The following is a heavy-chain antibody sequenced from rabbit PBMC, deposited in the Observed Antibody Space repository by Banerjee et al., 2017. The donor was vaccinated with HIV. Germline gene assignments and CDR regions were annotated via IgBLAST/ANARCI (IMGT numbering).Heavy chain of an antibody. CDR2: VSTGDSGST. Sequence: QSLEESGGGLVKPEGSLTLTCKASGFDLSDYYYMSWVRQAPGKGLEWIASVSTGDSGSTYYANWAQGRFTISKTSSTTVTLQMTSLTAADTATYFCAKGNGGSGFGLWGPGTLVTVS. V-gene: IGHV1S40*01. CDR3: AKGNGGSGFGL. D-gene: IGHD4-2*01. J-gene: IGHJ4*01. CDR1: GFDLSDYYY.